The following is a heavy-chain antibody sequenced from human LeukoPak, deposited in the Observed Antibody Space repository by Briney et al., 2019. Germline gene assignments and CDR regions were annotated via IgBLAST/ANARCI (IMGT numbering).Heavy chain of an antibody. V-gene: IGHV4-4*07. J-gene: IGHJ6*03. D-gene: IGHD6-6*01. CDR2: IYTSGST. Sequence: SETLSLTCTVSGGSISSYYWSWIRQPAGKGLEWIGRIYTSGSTNYNPSLKSRVTMSVDTSKDQFSLKLSSVTAADTAVYYCARARAARGVYYYYYMDVWGKGTTVTVSS. CDR3: ARARAARGVYYYYYMDV. CDR1: GGSISSYY.